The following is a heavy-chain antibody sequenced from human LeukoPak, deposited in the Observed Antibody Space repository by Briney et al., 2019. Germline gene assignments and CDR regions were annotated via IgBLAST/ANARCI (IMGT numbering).Heavy chain of an antibody. CDR2: ISSSGSTK. D-gene: IGHD3-16*01. J-gene: IGHJ4*02. V-gene: IGHV3-11*01. CDR3: ARDGYAYGRGSPHY. CDR1: GFTFSDYY. Sequence: PGGSLRLSCAASGFTFSDYYMSWIRQAPGKGLEWVSYISSSGSTKYYADSVKGRFTISRDNAKNSYLQMNSLRAEDTAVYYCARDGYAYGRGSPHYWGQGTLVTVSS.